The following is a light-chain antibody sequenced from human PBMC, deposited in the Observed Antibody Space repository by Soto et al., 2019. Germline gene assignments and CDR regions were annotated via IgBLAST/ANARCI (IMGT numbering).Light chain of an antibody. CDR2: GAS. CDR3: QQYGSSPPT. CDR1: QSVSSSY. J-gene: IGKJ4*01. Sequence: EIVLTQSPGTLSLSPGERATLSCRASQSVSSSYLAWYQQKPGQSPRLLIDGASSRATGNPDRFSGSGSGTDFTLTISRLEPDDLAVYYCQQYGSSPPTCGGGTKVEIK. V-gene: IGKV3-20*01.